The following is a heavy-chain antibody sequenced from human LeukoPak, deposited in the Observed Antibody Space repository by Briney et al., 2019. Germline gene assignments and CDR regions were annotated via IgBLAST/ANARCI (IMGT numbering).Heavy chain of an antibody. Sequence: SETLSLTCTVSGGSISSGGYYSSWIRRHPGKGLEWIGYIYYSGSTYYNPSLKSRVTISVDTSKNQFSLKLSSVTAADTAVYYCARSDYGDYSHLFDYWGQGTLVTVSS. CDR2: IYYSGST. V-gene: IGHV4-31*03. D-gene: IGHD4-17*01. J-gene: IGHJ4*02. CDR3: ARSDYGDYSHLFDY. CDR1: GGSISSGGYY.